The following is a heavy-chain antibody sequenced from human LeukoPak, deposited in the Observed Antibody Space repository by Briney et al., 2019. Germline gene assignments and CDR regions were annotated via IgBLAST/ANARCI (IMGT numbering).Heavy chain of an antibody. Sequence: SQTLSLTCAVSGGSISSGGYSWSWIRQPPGKGLEWIGYIYHSGSPYYNPSLKSRVTISVDRSKNQFSLKLSSVTAADTAVYYCASVGLQGFDPWGQGTLVTVSS. J-gene: IGHJ5*02. CDR1: GGSISSGGYS. V-gene: IGHV4-30-2*01. CDR3: ASVGLQGFDP. CDR2: IYHSGSP. D-gene: IGHD4-11*01.